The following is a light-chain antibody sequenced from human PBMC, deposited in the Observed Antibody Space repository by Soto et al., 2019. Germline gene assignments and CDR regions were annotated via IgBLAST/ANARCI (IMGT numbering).Light chain of an antibody. CDR3: QSYDNSLSGSWV. V-gene: IGLV1-40*01. CDR1: SSNIGAGYD. Sequence: QSVLTQPPSVSGAPGQRVIISCTGSSSNIGAGYDVHWYQQVPGAAPKLLIYGNSNRPSGVPDRFSGSKSGTSASLAINGLQAEDEAHYYCQSYDNSLSGSWVFGGGTKVTVL. J-gene: IGLJ3*02. CDR2: GNS.